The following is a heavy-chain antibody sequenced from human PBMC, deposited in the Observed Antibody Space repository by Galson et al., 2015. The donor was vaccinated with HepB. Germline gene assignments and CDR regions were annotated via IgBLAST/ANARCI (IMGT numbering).Heavy chain of an antibody. Sequence: SLRLSCAASGFTFSTYVMHWVRQAPGKGLEYVSSISTNGGTTYSADSVKGRFTISRDNSKSTLYLQMSNLRIEDTAVYYCVKGGHSSSWYRGDYWGQGTLVTVSS. D-gene: IGHD6-13*01. CDR1: GFTFSTYV. J-gene: IGHJ4*02. V-gene: IGHV3-64D*06. CDR3: VKGGHSSSWYRGDY. CDR2: ISTNGGTT.